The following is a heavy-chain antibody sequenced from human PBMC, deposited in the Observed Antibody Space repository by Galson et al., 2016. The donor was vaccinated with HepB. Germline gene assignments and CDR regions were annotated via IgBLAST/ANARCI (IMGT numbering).Heavy chain of an antibody. V-gene: IGHV4/OR15-8*02. D-gene: IGHD1-26*01. J-gene: IGHJ4*02. CDR1: GDSISSNYW. Sequence: ETLSLTCAVSGDSISSNYWWSWVRQSPEKGLEWIGAIYQTGTANYNPSFTSRAPLSIYKSKNQISLSLGSVTAADTAVYYCSRGTLGTTATMAFDFWGQGTLVSVSS. CDR2: IYQTGTA. CDR3: SRGTLGTTATMAFDF.